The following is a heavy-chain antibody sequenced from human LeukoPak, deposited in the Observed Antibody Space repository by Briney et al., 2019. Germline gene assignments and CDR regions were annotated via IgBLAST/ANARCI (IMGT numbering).Heavy chain of an antibody. CDR3: ARDPHGGNSLDY. D-gene: IGHD4-23*01. CDR1: GFTVSSNY. CDR2: IYSGGST. J-gene: IGHJ4*02. V-gene: IGHV3-66*02. Sequence: GGSLRLSCAASGFTVSSNYMSWVRQAPGKGLEWVSVIYSGGSTYYADSVKGRFTISRDNSKNTLYLQMNSLRAEDTAVYYCARDPHGGNSLDYWGQGTLVTISS.